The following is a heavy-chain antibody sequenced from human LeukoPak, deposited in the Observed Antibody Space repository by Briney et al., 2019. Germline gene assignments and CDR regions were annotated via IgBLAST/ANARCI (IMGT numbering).Heavy chain of an antibody. J-gene: IGHJ5*02. D-gene: IGHD7-27*01. CDR1: GGSISSNNW. CDR2: IYHSGST. CDR3: AKSGDYRFDP. V-gene: IGHV4-4*02. Sequence: SETLSLTCAVSGGSISSNNWWTWVRQPPGKGLGWIGEIYHSGSTNYNPSLKSRVTISVDKSKNHFSLTLTSVTAADTAVYYCAKSGDYRFDPWGQGTLVTVSS.